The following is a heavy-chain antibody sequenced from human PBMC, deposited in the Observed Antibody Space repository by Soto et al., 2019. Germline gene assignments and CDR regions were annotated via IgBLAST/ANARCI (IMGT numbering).Heavy chain of an antibody. Sequence: QVQLVESGGGVVQPGRSLRLSRAASGFTFSSYAMHWVRQAPGKGLEWVAVISYDGSNKYYADSVKGRFTISRDNSKNTLYLQMNSLRAEDTAVYYCARGRYNWNRGDAFDIWGQGTMVTVSS. CDR2: ISYDGSNK. V-gene: IGHV3-30-3*01. D-gene: IGHD1-20*01. J-gene: IGHJ3*02. CDR3: ARGRYNWNRGDAFDI. CDR1: GFTFSSYA.